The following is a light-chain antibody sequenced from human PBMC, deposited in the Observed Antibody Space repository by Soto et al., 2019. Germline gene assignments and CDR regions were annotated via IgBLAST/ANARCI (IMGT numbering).Light chain of an antibody. CDR2: SAS. Sequence: EIVLTQSPGTLSLSPGEGATLSCRVSQSVSSGYLAWYQQKPGQTPRLLIYSASSRATGIPDRFSGSGSGTDFTLTISRLEPEDFAVYYCQQYGNSPYTFGQGTKVDIK. J-gene: IGKJ2*01. V-gene: IGKV3-20*01. CDR1: QSVSSGY. CDR3: QQYGNSPYT.